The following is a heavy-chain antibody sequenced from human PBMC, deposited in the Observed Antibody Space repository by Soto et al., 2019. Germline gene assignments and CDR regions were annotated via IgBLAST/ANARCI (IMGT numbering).Heavy chain of an antibody. CDR3: ARDVGYGLIDG. CDR1: GGTFSIYA. CDR2: IIPIIGTR. D-gene: IGHD5-18*01. J-gene: IGHJ4*02. V-gene: IGHV1-69*12. Sequence: QVQLVQSGAEVKKPESSVKVSCKASGGTFSIYAVSWVRQAPGQGLEWMGGIIPIIGTRNYAQRFQGRITITGDESTSTAYMELRSLRSDDTAVYYCARDVGYGLIDGWGQGTLVTVSS.